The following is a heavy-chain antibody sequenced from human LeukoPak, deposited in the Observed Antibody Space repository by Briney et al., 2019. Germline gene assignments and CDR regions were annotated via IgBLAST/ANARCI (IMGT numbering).Heavy chain of an antibody. Sequence: PGGSLRLSCAASGFTFSSYAMSWVRQAPGKGLEWVSAISGSGGSTYYADSVKGRFTISRDNSKNTLYLQMNSLRAEDTAVYYCAILTTVTETFDYWGQGTLVTVSS. CDR1: GFTFSSYA. D-gene: IGHD4-17*01. V-gene: IGHV3-23*01. CDR3: AILTTVTETFDY. CDR2: ISGSGGST. J-gene: IGHJ4*02.